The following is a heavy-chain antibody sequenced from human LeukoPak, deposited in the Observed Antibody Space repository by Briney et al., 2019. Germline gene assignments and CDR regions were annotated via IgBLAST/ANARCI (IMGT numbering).Heavy chain of an antibody. Sequence: PGGSLRLSRATSGISFSNAWMSWVRQAPGKGLEWVGRIKRTADGGTTDYAAPVIGRFTISRDDSKNTLYLLMNSLKTEDTAVYYCTTDVGSGWNGFNNWGQGTLVTVSS. V-gene: IGHV3-15*01. J-gene: IGHJ4*02. D-gene: IGHD6-19*01. CDR2: IKRTADGGTT. CDR3: TTDVGSGWNGFNN. CDR1: GISFSNAW.